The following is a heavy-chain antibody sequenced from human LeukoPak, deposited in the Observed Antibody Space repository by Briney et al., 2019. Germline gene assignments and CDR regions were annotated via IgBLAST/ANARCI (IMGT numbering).Heavy chain of an antibody. V-gene: IGHV1-69*05. CDR2: IIPIFGTA. Sequence: GSSVKVSCKASGGTFSSYAISWVRQAPGQGLEWMGGIIPIFGTANYAQKFQGRVTITTDESTSTAYMELSSLRSEDTAVYYCARLYDSSGYFPYYFDYWGQGTLVTVSS. CDR1: GGTFSSYA. D-gene: IGHD3-22*01. CDR3: ARLYDSSGYFPYYFDY. J-gene: IGHJ4*02.